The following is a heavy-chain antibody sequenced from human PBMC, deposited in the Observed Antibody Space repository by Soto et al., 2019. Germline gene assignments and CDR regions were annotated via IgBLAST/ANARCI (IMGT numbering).Heavy chain of an antibody. J-gene: IGHJ4*02. CDR3: ARDGAYYDFWSGYYTGNRSPPPDY. V-gene: IGHV3-74*01. D-gene: IGHD3-3*01. CDR2: INSDGSST. Sequence: GGSLRLSCAASGFTFSSYWMHWVRQAPGKGLVWVSRINSDGSSTSYADSVKGRFTISRDNAKNTLYLQMNSLRAEDTAVYYCARDGAYYDFWSGYYTGNRSPPPDYWGQGTLVTVS. CDR1: GFTFSSYW.